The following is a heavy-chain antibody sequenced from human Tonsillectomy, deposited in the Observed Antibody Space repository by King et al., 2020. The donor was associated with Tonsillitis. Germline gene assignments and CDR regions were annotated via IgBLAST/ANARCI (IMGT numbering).Heavy chain of an antibody. D-gene: IGHD6-13*01. CDR3: ERDPHTLNSSWYLAPPPFDY. J-gene: IGHJ4*02. V-gene: IGHV1-18*01. Sequence: ISWVRHAPGQGLEWMGWISAYNGNTNYAQKLQGRVTMTTDTFTSTAYMELRSLRSDDTAVYYCERDPHTLNSSWYLAPPPFDYWGEGNLVTVSS. CDR2: ISAYNGNT.